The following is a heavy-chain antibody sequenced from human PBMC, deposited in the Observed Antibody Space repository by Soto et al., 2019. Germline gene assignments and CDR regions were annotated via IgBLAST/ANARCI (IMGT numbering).Heavy chain of an antibody. Sequence: XVSLRLSCAASGFSFRSFAMSWVRQAPGKGLEWVSAIGAGSAGTHYADSVKGRFTISRDDSKNTLYLEMNSLRADDTAVYYCAAPRVWVARTRYFDPWGQGTPVTVSS. D-gene: IGHD3-16*01. CDR1: GFSFRSFA. V-gene: IGHV3-23*01. CDR2: IGAGSAGT. J-gene: IGHJ5*02. CDR3: AAPRVWVARTRYFDP.